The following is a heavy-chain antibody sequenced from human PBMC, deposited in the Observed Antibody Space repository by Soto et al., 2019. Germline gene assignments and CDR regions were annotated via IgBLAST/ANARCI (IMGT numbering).Heavy chain of an antibody. CDR1: GGSFSGYY. CDR2: INHSGST. CDR3: ARGTPVLLWFGELGFDY. V-gene: IGHV4-34*01. Sequence: SETLSLTCAVYGGSFSGYYWTWTRQPPGTGLEWIGEINHSGSTNYNPSLKSRVTISVDTSKNQFSLKLSSVTAADTAVYYCARGTPVLLWFGELGFDYWGQGTLVTVSS. J-gene: IGHJ4*02. D-gene: IGHD3-10*01.